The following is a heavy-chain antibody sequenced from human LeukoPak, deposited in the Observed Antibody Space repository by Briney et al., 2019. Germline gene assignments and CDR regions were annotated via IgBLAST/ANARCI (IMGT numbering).Heavy chain of an antibody. J-gene: IGHJ4*02. V-gene: IGHV3-48*04. CDR3: ARDPPLYGDYNYFDY. Sequence: PGGSLRLSCAASGFTFSSYSMNWVRQAPGKGLEWVSYISSSSSTIYYADSVKGRFTVSRDNAKNSLYMQMNSLRAEDTAVYYCARDPPLYGDYNYFDYWGQGTLVTVSS. CDR2: ISSSSSTI. D-gene: IGHD4-17*01. CDR1: GFTFSSYS.